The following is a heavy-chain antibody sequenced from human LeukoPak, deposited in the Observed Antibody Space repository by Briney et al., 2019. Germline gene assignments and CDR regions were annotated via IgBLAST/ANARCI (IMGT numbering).Heavy chain of an antibody. V-gene: IGHV3-23*01. CDR2: ISGSGGST. D-gene: IGHD3-22*01. CDR3: AKDRGYYDSSGVFVF. J-gene: IGHJ4*02. Sequence: GGSLRLSCAASGFTFSSYAMSWVRQAPGKGLEWVSAISGSGGSTYYADSVKGRFPISRDNSKNTLYLQMNSLRAEDTAVYYCAKDRGYYDSSGVFVFWGQGTLVTVSS. CDR1: GFTFSSYA.